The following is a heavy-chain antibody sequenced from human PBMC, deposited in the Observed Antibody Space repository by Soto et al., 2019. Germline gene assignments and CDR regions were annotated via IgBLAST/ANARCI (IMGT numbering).Heavy chain of an antibody. CDR3: AKQAPYSNSWYDIDH. CDR2: ISGSGDST. J-gene: IGHJ4*02. D-gene: IGHD6-13*01. Sequence: GGSLRLSCAASGFTFSSYGINWVRQAPGKGLEWVSGISGSGDSTHYADSVKGRFTISRDNSKNTLYLQMNSLRAEDTAVYYCAKQAPYSNSWYDIDHWGQGTLVTVSS. V-gene: IGHV3-23*01. CDR1: GFTFSSYG.